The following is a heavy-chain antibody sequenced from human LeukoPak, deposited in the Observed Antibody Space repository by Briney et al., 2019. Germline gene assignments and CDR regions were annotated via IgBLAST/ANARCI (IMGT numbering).Heavy chain of an antibody. CDR3: AKDPRIMITFGGVMSDY. J-gene: IGHJ4*02. Sequence: GGSLRLSCAGAGFPFSSYAINWVRQAPGKGLEWISVISSSAYDRNYADSVKGRFTISRDNSKNTLYLQMNSLRAEDTAVYYCAKDPRIMITFGGVMSDYWGQGTLVTVSS. CDR2: ISSSAYDR. V-gene: IGHV3-23*01. CDR1: GFPFSSYA. D-gene: IGHD3-16*01.